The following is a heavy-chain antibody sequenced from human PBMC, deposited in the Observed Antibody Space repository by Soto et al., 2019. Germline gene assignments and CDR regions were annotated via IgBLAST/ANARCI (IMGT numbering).Heavy chain of an antibody. CDR3: ARDQGYSSSSSGMDV. CDR2: IWYDGSNK. J-gene: IGHJ6*02. Sequence: GGSLRLSCAASGFTFSSYGMHWVRQAPGKGLEWVAVIWYDGSNKYYADSVKGRFTISRDNSKNTLYLQMNSLRAEDTAVYYCARDQGYSSSSSGMDVWGQGTTVTSP. CDR1: GFTFSSYG. V-gene: IGHV3-33*01. D-gene: IGHD6-13*01.